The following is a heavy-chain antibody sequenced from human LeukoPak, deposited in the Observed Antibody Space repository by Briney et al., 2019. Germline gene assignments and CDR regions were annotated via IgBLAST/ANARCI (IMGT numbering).Heavy chain of an antibody. CDR1: GFTFSSSW. CDR3: ARAPEGYYDFWSGYYPYFDY. V-gene: IGHV3-7*01. Sequence: SGGSLRLSCAASGFTFSSSWMAWVRQAPGKGLERVANIKNDGSETYYMDSVKGRFTISRDNAKNSMYLQMNSLRAEDTAVYYCARAPEGYYDFWSGYYPYFDYWGQGTLVTVSS. D-gene: IGHD3-3*01. J-gene: IGHJ4*02. CDR2: IKNDGSET.